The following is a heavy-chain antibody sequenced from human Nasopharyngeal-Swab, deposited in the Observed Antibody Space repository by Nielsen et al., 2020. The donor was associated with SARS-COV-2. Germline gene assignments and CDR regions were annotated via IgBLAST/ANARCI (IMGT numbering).Heavy chain of an antibody. CDR2: IGTGGTTR. D-gene: IGHD5-24*01. CDR3: ARESLGDGYNGGVDY. J-gene: IGHJ4*02. Sequence: GGSLSLSCAASGFTFSDYYMTWILQPPRKGLEWVACIGTGGTTRLYADSVKGRFTISRDNAKNSLSLQLNSLRAEDTAIYYCARESLGDGYNGGVDYWGQGTLVTVSS. V-gene: IGHV3-11*01. CDR1: GFTFSDYY.